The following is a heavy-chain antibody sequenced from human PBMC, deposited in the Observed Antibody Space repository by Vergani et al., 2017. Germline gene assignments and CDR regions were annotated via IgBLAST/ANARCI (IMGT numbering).Heavy chain of an antibody. CDR2: IKSKTDGGKT. D-gene: IGHD6-19*01. J-gene: IGHJ4*02. V-gene: IGHV3-15*01. CDR3: TTDGFLDSGYSRGW. CDR1: GFTFSNAW. Sequence: EVQLVESGGGLVKPGGSLRLSCAASGFTFSNAWMSWVRQAPGKGLEWVGRIKSKTDGGKTGYAAPVKGRFTISRDDSKNTLYLQMNSLKTEDTAVYYCTTDGFLDSGYSRGWWGQGTLVTVSS.